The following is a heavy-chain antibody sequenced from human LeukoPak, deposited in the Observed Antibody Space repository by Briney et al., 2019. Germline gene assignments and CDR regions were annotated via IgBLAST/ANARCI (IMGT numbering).Heavy chain of an antibody. D-gene: IGHD2-21*01. V-gene: IGHV3-23*01. Sequence: GGSLRLSCAASGFTFSSYAMSWVRQAPGKGLEWGSAISGSGGSTYYADSVKGRFTLSRDNSKNTLYLQMNRLRAEDTAVYYCAKDRIPRKSSYFDYWGQGTLVTVSS. CDR2: ISGSGGST. CDR1: GFTFSSYA. CDR3: AKDRIPRKSSYFDY. J-gene: IGHJ4*02.